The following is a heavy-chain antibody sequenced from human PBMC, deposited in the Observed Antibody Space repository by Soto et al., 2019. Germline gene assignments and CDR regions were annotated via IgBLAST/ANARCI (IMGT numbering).Heavy chain of an antibody. CDR3: ARDTGDGTFDF. J-gene: IGHJ4*02. V-gene: IGHV1-3*01. D-gene: IGHD7-27*01. CDR1: GYTFSSYA. CDR2: INAGYGNT. Sequence: ASVKVSCKASGYTFSSYAMHWVRQAPGQRLEWMGWINAGYGNTRSSQKFQDRVTISRDTSASTAYMELTSLRSEDTAVYYCARDTGDGTFDFWGQGTLVTVSS.